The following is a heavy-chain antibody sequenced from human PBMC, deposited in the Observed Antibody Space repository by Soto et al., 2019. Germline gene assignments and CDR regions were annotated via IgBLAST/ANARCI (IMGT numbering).Heavy chain of an antibody. CDR3: APQHVRMTTVTSLDY. Sequence: GGSLRLSCAASGFTFSSYSMNWVRQAPGKGLEWVSYISSSSSTIYYADSVKGRFTISRDNAKNSLYLQMNSLRAEDTAVYYCAPQHVRMTTVTSLDYWGQGTLVTVSS. D-gene: IGHD4-17*01. CDR1: GFTFSSYS. J-gene: IGHJ4*02. V-gene: IGHV3-48*01. CDR2: ISSSSSTI.